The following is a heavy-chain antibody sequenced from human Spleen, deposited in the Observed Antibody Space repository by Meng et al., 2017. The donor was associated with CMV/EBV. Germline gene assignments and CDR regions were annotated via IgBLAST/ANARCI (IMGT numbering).Heavy chain of an antibody. CDR3: ARGSGYVQPFDH. J-gene: IGHJ4*02. CDR1: GGTFGNKA. D-gene: IGHD5-12*01. Sequence: KSSGGTFGNKAFNWVRQAPGQGPEWVGQIMPILAITHYAQKFQGRVTITADKSTSTVSMELGSLRPEDTAVYFCARGSGYVQPFDHWSQGMLVTVSS. CDR2: IMPILAIT. V-gene: IGHV1-69*04.